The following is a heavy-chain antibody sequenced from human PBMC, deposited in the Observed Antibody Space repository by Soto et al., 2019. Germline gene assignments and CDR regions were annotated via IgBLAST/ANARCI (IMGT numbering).Heavy chain of an antibody. J-gene: IGHJ4*02. CDR2: ISNTGGGT. V-gene: IGHV3-23*01. Sequence: PGGSLRLSCAASGFTFNNHAMNWVRQAPGMGLEWVATISNTGGGTYYADSVKGRFTISRDNSKNTLYLQMSSLRVEDTAVYYCAKDRLAGNFDYWGQGTQVTVSS. CDR3: AKDRLAGNFDY. CDR1: GFTFNNHA.